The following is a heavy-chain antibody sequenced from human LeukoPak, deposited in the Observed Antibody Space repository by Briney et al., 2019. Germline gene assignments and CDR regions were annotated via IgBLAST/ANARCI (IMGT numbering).Heavy chain of an antibody. CDR1: GYTFTSYA. CDR3: ARDLIAVAATGFDY. J-gene: IGHJ4*02. CDR2: INAGNGNT. Sequence: ASVKVSCKASGYTFTSYAMHWVRQAPGQRLEWMGWINAGNGNTKYSQKFQGRVIITRDTSASTAYMELSSLRSEDTAVYYCARDLIAVAATGFDYWGQGTLVTVSS. V-gene: IGHV1-3*01. D-gene: IGHD6-19*01.